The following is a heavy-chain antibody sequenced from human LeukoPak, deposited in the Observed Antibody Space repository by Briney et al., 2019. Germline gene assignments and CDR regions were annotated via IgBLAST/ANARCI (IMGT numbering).Heavy chain of an antibody. CDR1: DGSISSYC. CDR2: IYHSGTT. D-gene: IGHD3-10*01. V-gene: IGHV4-59*12. J-gene: IGHJ4*02. Sequence: SETLSLTCTVSDGSISSYCWSWIRQPPGKGLEYIGYIYHSGTTNYNPSLKSRVTMSVDTSKNQSSLKLSSVTAGDTAVYYCATLSYYGSTYYFDYWGQGTLVTVSS. CDR3: ATLSYYGSTYYFDY.